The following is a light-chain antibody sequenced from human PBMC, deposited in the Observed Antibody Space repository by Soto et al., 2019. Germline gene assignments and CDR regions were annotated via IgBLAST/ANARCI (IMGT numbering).Light chain of an antibody. CDR1: QSVSSY. J-gene: IGKJ4*01. V-gene: IGKV3-11*01. CDR3: QQRSNWPLT. CDR2: DAS. Sequence: EIVLTQSPATLSLSPGERATLSCRASQSVSSYLAWYQQKPGQAPRLLIYDASNTATAIPASFSGCGSGTDFTLTISSLEPEDVAVYYCQQRSNWPLTFGGGTKVEIK.